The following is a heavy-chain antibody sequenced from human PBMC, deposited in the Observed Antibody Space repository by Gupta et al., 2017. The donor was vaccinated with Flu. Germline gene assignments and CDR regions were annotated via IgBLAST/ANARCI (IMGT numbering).Heavy chain of an antibody. V-gene: IGHV4-59*01. CDR2: IYDSGTS. CDR3: ATGDIRTAQRTGLHL. D-gene: IGHD3-9*01. J-gene: IGHJ3*01. CDR1: GDSTRNNC. Sequence: QVQLQESGPGLVKPSETLSLTCSVSGDSTRNNCYTWIRQSPGKALEWLGYIYDSGTSSYNPSLKSRLTISVDTSKKQISLKLTSVTAADTAVYFCATGDIRTAQRTGLHLWGQGTMVTVSS.